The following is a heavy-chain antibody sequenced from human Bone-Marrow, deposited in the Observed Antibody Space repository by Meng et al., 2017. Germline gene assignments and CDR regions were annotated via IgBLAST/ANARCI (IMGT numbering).Heavy chain of an antibody. D-gene: IGHD3-10*01. J-gene: IGHJ4*02. V-gene: IGHV3-30*07. CDR2: ISYDGSNK. Sequence: GESLKISCAASGFTFSSYAMHWVRQAPGKGLEWVAVISYDGSNKYYADSVKGRFTISRDNAKNSLYLQMNSLRAEDTAVYYCARDILLLWFGELSGNFDYWGQGTLVTVSS. CDR3: ARDILLLWFGELSGNFDY. CDR1: GFTFSSYA.